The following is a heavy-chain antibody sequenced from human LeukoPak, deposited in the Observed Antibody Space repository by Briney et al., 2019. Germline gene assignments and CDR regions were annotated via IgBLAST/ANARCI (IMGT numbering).Heavy chain of an antibody. V-gene: IGHV1-2*02. CDR1: GYTFTGYY. J-gene: IGHJ6*03. D-gene: IGHD5-18*01. CDR2: INPNSGGT. CDR3: ARDGDTAQSKAYYYYYYMDV. Sequence: ASVKVPCKASGYTFTGYYMHWVRQAPGQGLEWMGWINPNSGGTNYAQKFQGRVTMTRDTSISTAYMELSRLRSDDTAVYYCARDGDTAQSKAYYYYYYMDVWGKGTTVTVSS.